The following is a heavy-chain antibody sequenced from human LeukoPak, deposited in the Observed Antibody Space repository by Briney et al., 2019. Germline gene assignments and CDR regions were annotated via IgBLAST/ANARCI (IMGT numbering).Heavy chain of an antibody. J-gene: IGHJ4*02. Sequence: PGGSLRLSCAASGFTFSSYGMHWVRQAPGKGLEWVAVISYDGSNKYYADSVKGRFTISRDNSKNTLYLQMNSLRAEDTAVYYCAKDDYAGTNFDHWGQGTLVTVSS. CDR2: ISYDGSNK. CDR3: AKDDYAGTNFDH. CDR1: GFTFSSYG. V-gene: IGHV3-30*18. D-gene: IGHD4-23*01.